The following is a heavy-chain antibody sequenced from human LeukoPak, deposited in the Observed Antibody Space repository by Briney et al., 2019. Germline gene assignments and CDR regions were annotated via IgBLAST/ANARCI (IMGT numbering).Heavy chain of an antibody. D-gene: IGHD1-26*01. CDR3: ARDGVGVPFDY. Sequence: GGSLRLSCAASGFTFSSYAMHWVRQAPGKGLEWVAVISYDGSNKYYADSVKGRFTISRDNSKNTPYLQMNSLRAEDTAVCYCARDGVGVPFDYWGQGTLVTVSS. CDR2: ISYDGSNK. J-gene: IGHJ4*02. V-gene: IGHV3-30-3*01. CDR1: GFTFSSYA.